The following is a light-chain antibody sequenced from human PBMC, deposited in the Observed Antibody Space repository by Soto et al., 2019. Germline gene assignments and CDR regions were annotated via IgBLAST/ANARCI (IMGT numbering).Light chain of an antibody. CDR1: QSVSSNY. Sequence: EIVLTQSPGTLSLSPGERATLSCRASQSVSSNYLAWYQHKPGQAPRLLIYGASSRATGIPDRFSGSGSGTDFTLTISRLEPEDFAVYNCQQYGNSPLTFGGGTKVEIK. V-gene: IGKV3-20*01. CDR3: QQYGNSPLT. J-gene: IGKJ4*01. CDR2: GAS.